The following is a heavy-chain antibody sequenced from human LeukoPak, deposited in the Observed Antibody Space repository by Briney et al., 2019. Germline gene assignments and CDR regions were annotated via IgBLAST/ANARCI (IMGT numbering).Heavy chain of an antibody. CDR3: ARGGHYDYIWGRYRQKDGFDY. CDR2: ISWNSGSI. J-gene: IGHJ4*02. V-gene: IGHV3-9*01. CDR1: GFTFDDYA. Sequence: GGSLRLSCAASGFTFDDYAMHWVRQAPGKGLEWVSGISWNSGSIGYADSVKGRFTISRDNAKNSLYLQVNSLRVEDTAVYYCARGGHYDYIWGRYRQKDGFDYWGQGTLVTVSS. D-gene: IGHD3-16*02.